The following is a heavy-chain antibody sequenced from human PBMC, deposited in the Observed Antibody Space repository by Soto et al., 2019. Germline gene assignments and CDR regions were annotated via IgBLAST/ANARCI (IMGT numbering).Heavy chain of an antibody. CDR1: AFTVSSNY. D-gene: IGHD6-19*01. CDR3: ARTPRGSGIDY. Sequence: GGSLRLSCAASAFTVSSNYMSWVRQAPGKGLEWVSVLYSGGTTYYADSVKGRFTISRHNSKNTLYLQMNSLRAEDTAVYYCARTPRGSGIDYWGQGTLVTVSS. V-gene: IGHV3-53*04. CDR2: LYSGGTT. J-gene: IGHJ4*02.